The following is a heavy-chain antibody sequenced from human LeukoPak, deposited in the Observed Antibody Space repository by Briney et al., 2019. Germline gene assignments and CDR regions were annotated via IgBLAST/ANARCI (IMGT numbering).Heavy chain of an antibody. D-gene: IGHD3-10*01. CDR1: GFTFSDYY. CDR2: ISSSGSTI. V-gene: IGHV3-11*04. Sequence: GGSLRLSCAASGFTFSDYYMSWLRQAPGKGLEWVSYISSSGSTIYYADSVKGRFTISRNNAKNSLYLQMNSLRAEDTAVYYCARATFYYGSGSYFRYFDYWGQGTLVTVSS. CDR3: ARATFYYGSGSYFRYFDY. J-gene: IGHJ4*02.